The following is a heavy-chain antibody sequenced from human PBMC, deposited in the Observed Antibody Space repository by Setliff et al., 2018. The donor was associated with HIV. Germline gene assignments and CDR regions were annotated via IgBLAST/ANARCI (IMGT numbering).Heavy chain of an antibody. CDR3: VGNFLGN. V-gene: IGHV1-18*04. D-gene: IGHD1-7*01. J-gene: IGHJ4*02. CDR2: ISAYNGNT. Sequence: ASVKVSCKASGYNFTNYGISWVRQAPGQGLEWMGWISAYNGNTNYAPRPLGRVTMTTDTSTSTAYMELSGLRAEDTAVYYCVGNFLGNWGQGTLVTVSS. CDR1: GYNFTNYG.